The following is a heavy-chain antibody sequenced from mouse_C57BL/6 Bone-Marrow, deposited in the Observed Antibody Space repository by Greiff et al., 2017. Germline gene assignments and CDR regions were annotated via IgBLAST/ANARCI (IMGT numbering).Heavy chain of an antibody. V-gene: IGHV1-76*01. Sequence: VQLQQSGAELVRPGASVKLSCKASGYTFTDYYINWVKQRPGQGLEWIARIYPGSGNTYYNEKFKGKATLTAEKSSSTAYMQLSSLTSEDSAVYFCARGDGYYETDAFAYWGQGTLVTVSA. CDR2: IYPGSGNT. J-gene: IGHJ3*01. CDR1: GYTFTDYY. D-gene: IGHD2-3*01. CDR3: ARGDGYYETDAFAY.